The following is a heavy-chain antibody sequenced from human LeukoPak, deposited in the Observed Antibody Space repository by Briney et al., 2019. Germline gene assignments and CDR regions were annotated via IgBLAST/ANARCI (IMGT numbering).Heavy chain of an antibody. CDR2: IYYSGST. V-gene: IGHV4-39*07. D-gene: IGHD6-13*01. Sequence: SETLSLTCTVSGGSISSSSYYWGWIRQPPGKGLEWIGSIYYSGSTYYNPSLKSRVTISVDTSKNQFSLKLSSVTAADTAVYYCARDGGVGAAAAGGYYFDYWGQGTLVTVSS. J-gene: IGHJ4*02. CDR1: GGSISSSSYY. CDR3: ARDGGVGAAAAGGYYFDY.